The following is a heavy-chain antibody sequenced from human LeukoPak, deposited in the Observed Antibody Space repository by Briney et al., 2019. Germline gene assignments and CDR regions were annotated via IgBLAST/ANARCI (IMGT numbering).Heavy chain of an antibody. CDR2: ISSSGSTI. D-gene: IGHD2-15*01. J-gene: IGHJ4*02. CDR1: GFTFSSYE. V-gene: IGHV3-48*03. CDR3: ASRCSGGSCYYRHFDY. Sequence: PGGSLRLSCAASGFTFSSYEMNWVRQAPGRGLEWASYISSSGSTIYYADSVKGRFTISRDNAKNSLYLQMNSLRAEDTAVYYCASRCSGGSCYYRHFDYWGQGTLVTVSS.